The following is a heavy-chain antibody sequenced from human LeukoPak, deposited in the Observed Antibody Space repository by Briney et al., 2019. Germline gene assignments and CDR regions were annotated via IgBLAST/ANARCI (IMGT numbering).Heavy chain of an antibody. V-gene: IGHV3-30*14. CDR1: GFTFSSYA. D-gene: IGHD6-19*01. CDR2: ISYDGSNK. CDR3: AKGSSGWPANYWYFDL. J-gene: IGHJ2*01. Sequence: GRSLRLSCAASGFTFSSYAMHWVRQAPGKGLEWVAVISYDGSNKYYADSVKGRFTISRDNSKNTLYLQMNSLRADDTAVYYCAKGSSGWPANYWYFDLWGRGTLVTVSS.